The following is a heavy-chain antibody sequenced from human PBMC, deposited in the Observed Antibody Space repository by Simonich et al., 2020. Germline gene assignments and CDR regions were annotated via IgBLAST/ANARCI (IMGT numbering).Heavy chain of an antibody. CDR2: KKQDESEK. Sequence: EVQLVESGGGLVQPGGSLRLSCDASGLTCISYWMSWVRQAPGKGLEWGTNKKQDESEKNYVDAVKCRYTNSSENSKNSLYLQMNSLRAEDTAVYYCARDREVYGSGSYYNYWGQGTLVTVSS. V-gene: IGHV3-7*01. CDR1: GLTCISYW. D-gene: IGHD3-10*01. J-gene: IGHJ4*02. CDR3: ARDREVYGSGSYYNY.